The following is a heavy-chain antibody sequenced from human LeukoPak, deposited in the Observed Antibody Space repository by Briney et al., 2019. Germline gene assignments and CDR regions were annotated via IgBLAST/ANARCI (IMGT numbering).Heavy chain of an antibody. CDR1: GYSISSGYY. J-gene: IGHJ6*03. CDR3: ARVAVAGTGPWDYYYYMDV. V-gene: IGHV3-11*04. CDR2: ISSSGSTI. D-gene: IGHD6-19*01. Sequence: LSLTCTVSGYSISSGYYWGWVRQAPGKGLEWVSYISSSGSTIYYADSVKGRFTISRDNARNSLYLQMNSLRAEDTAVYYCARVAVAGTGPWDYYYYMDVWGKGTTVTISS.